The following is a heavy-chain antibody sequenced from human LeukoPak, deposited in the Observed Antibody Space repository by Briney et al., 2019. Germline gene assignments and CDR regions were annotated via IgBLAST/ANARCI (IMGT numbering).Heavy chain of an antibody. D-gene: IGHD1-26*01. CDR2: INPNSGGT. CDR3: ARDRSGSYLAFDI. CDR1: GYTFTGYY. Sequence: ASVKVSCKASGYTFTGYYMHWVRQATGQGLEWMGWINPNSGGTNYAQKFQGWVTMTRDTSISTAYMELSRLRSDDTAVYYCARDRSGSYLAFDIWGQGTMVTVSS. V-gene: IGHV1-2*04. J-gene: IGHJ3*02.